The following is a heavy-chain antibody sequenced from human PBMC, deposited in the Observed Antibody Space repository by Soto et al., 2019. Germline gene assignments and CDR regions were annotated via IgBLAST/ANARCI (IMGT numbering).Heavy chain of an antibody. Sequence: GGSLRLSCTVSGFTFIRYWMSWVRQAPGKGLEWVSVLHSGGSTYYADSVKDRFIISRDNSKNTLYFQMNSLRAEDTAVYYCVRGENNFDSWGQGTLVTVSS. CDR3: VRGENNFDS. CDR1: GFTFIRYW. CDR2: LHSGGST. J-gene: IGHJ4*02. V-gene: IGHV3-66*01.